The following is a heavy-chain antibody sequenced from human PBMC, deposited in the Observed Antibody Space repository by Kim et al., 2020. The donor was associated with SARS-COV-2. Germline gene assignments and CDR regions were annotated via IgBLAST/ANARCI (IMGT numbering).Heavy chain of an antibody. V-gene: IGHV1-69*01. CDR3: ARGAEYYYYYGMDV. Sequence: QKFQGRGTITADESTSTAYMELSSLRSEDTAVYYCARGAEYYYYYGMDVWGQGTTVTVSS. J-gene: IGHJ6*02.